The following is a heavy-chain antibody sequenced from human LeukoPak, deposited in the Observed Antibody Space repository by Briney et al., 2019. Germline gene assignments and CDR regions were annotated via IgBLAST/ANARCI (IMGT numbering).Heavy chain of an antibody. CDR3: ASQYSYASPFGY. CDR1: GGSISSYY. V-gene: IGHV4-59*01. CDR2: IYYSGST. J-gene: IGHJ4*02. Sequence: SETLSLTCTVSGGSISSYYWSWIRQPPGKGLEWIGYIYYSGSTNYNPSLKSRVTISVDTSKNQFSLKLSSVTAADTAVYYCASQYSYASPFGYWGQGTLVTVSS. D-gene: IGHD5-18*01.